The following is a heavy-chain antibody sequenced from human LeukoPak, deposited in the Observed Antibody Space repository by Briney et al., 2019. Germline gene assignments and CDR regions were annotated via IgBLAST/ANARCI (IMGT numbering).Heavy chain of an antibody. V-gene: IGHV3-30*03. CDR1: GFTFSSYG. J-gene: IGHJ5*02. CDR2: VSYDGSNK. D-gene: IGHD3-3*01. CDR3: ARGDTSALYDFWSGSLYNWFDP. Sequence: PGRSLRLSCAASGFTFSSYGMHWVRQAPGKGLEWVAVVSYDGSNKYYADSVKGRFTISRDNSKNTLYLQMGSLRAEDMAVYYCARGDTSALYDFWSGSLYNWFDPWGQGTLVTVSS.